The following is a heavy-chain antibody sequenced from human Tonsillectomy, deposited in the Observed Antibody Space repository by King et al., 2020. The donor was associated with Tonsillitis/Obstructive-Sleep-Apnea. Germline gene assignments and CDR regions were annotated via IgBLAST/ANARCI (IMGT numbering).Heavy chain of an antibody. Sequence: DGQLVQSGAEVKKPGESLQISCKGSGYSFTSYWIAWLRQMPGKGLEWMGIIYPDDSDTRYSPSFQGQVTISADKSISTAYLQWSSLKASDIAMYYCARVRSDTDMSCGMDVWGQGTTVTVSS. V-gene: IGHV5-51*03. CDR3: ARVRSDTDMSCGMDV. CDR2: IYPDDSDT. CDR1: GYSFTSYW. J-gene: IGHJ6*02. D-gene: IGHD5-18*01.